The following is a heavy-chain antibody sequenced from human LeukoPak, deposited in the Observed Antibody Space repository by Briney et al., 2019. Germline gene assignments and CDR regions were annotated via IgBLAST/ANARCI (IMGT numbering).Heavy chain of an antibody. J-gene: IGHJ3*02. V-gene: IGHV4-59*01. CDR2: IYYSGST. Sequence: SETLSLTCTVSGGSISSYYWSWIRQPPGKGLEWIGYIYYSGSTNYNPSLKSRVTISVDTSKNQFSLKLSSVTAAVTAVYYCARVRHTMIVGGNAFDIWGQGTMVTVSS. CDR1: GGSISSYY. CDR3: ARVRHTMIVGGNAFDI. D-gene: IGHD3-22*01.